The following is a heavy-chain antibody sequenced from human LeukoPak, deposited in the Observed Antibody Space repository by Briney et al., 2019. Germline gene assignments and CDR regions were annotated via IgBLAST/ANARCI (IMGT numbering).Heavy chain of an antibody. D-gene: IGHD3-22*01. J-gene: IGHJ4*02. CDR3: AREGSTMIVHDY. Sequence: GGSLRLSCAASGFTFRSHWVSWVRQAPGKGLEWVANIKQDEIEKHYVDSVKGRFTISRDNAKNSVYLQMDSLRSEDTAVYYCAREGSTMIVHDYWGQGTLVTVSA. V-gene: IGHV3-7*01. CDR1: GFTFRSHW. CDR2: IKQDEIEK.